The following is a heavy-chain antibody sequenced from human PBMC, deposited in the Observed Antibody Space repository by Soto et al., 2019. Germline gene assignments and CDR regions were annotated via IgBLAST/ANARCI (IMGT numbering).Heavy chain of an antibody. J-gene: IGHJ6*03. CDR3: ARALELERRPYYYYMDG. CDR1: GGSIRRHY. Sequence: PSETLSLTCTVSGGSIRRHYWSWIRQPPGKGLEWIGYIYLSGSTNYNPSLKSRVTMSVDTSKDQFSLRLSSVTAADTAVYYCARALELERRPYYYYMDGWGKGTTVTVSS. CDR2: IYLSGST. V-gene: IGHV4-59*11. D-gene: IGHD1-1*01.